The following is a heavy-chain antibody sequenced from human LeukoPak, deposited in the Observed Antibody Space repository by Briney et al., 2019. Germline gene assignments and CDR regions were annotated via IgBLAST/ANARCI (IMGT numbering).Heavy chain of an antibody. J-gene: IGHJ4*01. V-gene: IGHV1-69*05. CDR2: IIPIFGTA. Sequence: ASVKVSCKASGGTFSSYAISWVRQAPGQGLEWMGRIIPIFGTANYAQKFQGRVTITTDESTSTAYMELSSLRSEDTAVYYCARGTAMEIAPDYWGHGTLVTVSS. CDR3: ARGTAMEIAPDY. CDR1: GGTFSSYA. D-gene: IGHD5-18*01.